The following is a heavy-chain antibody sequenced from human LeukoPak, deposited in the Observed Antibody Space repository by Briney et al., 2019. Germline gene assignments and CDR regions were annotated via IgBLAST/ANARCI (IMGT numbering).Heavy chain of an antibody. Sequence: GGSLRLSCAASGCTFNNAWMSWVRQAPGKGLEWVGRIRGKTDGGTTDFAAPVKGRFTISRGVSENMLYLQMNSLKAEDTAVYYCTTELADPFDYWGQGTLVTVSS. CDR2: IRGKTDGGTT. CDR3: TTELADPFDY. J-gene: IGHJ4*02. CDR1: GCTFNNAW. V-gene: IGHV3-15*01.